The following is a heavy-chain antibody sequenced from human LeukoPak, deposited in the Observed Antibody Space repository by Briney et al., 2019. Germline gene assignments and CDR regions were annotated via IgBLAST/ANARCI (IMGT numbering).Heavy chain of an antibody. J-gene: IGHJ5*02. CDR1: GFTVSSNY. CDR3: ARDLNYDSAS. D-gene: IGHD3-22*01. Sequence: GGSLRLSCAASGFTVSSNYMSWVRQAPGKGLEWVSVIYSGGSTYYADSVKGRFTISRDNSKTTVYLQMNSLRAEDAAVYYCARDLNYDSASWGEGTLVTVSS. CDR2: IYSGGST. V-gene: IGHV3-53*01.